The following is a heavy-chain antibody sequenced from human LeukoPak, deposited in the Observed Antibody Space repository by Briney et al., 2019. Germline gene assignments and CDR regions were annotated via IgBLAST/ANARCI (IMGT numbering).Heavy chain of an antibody. CDR3: AKVGYTYYFDC. V-gene: IGHV3-48*03. J-gene: IGHJ4*02. Sequence: GGSLRLSCVAAGFTFSSYEMNWVRQAAGKGLEWVSYISSSGSTIYYADSVKGRFTISRDNAKNSLYLQMNSLRAEDTAVYYCAKVGYTYYFDCWGQGTLVTVSS. CDR1: GFTFSSYE. D-gene: IGHD2-2*02. CDR2: ISSSGSTI.